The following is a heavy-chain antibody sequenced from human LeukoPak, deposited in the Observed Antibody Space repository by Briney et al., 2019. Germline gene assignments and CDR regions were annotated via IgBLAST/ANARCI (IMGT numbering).Heavy chain of an antibody. D-gene: IGHD4-17*01. CDR3: ARCGAAVTTHFSH. Sequence: GASVKVSFKAYGYSFSIYGITWARQAPGQGLEYLGWISASDGTTNYAQKVQDRVTMTTDTSTSTAYLELRSLRSEDTAVYYCARCGAAVTTHFSHWGQGTLVTVYS. J-gene: IGHJ4*02. CDR2: ISASDGTT. CDR1: GYSFSIYG. V-gene: IGHV1-18*01.